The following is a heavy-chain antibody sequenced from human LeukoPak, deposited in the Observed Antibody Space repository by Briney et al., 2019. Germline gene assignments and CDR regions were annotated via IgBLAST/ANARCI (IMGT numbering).Heavy chain of an antibody. CDR1: GFTFGEYA. V-gene: IGHV3-9*01. CDR3: AKEYNSRWYWDYFDY. Sequence: GGSLRLSCAASGFTFGEYAMHWVRQVPGKGLEWGSGISWNSGSIGHADSVKGRFTISRDNGKNSLYLQMNNLRAEDTALYYCAKEYNSRWYWDYFDYWGHGTLVTVSS. J-gene: IGHJ4*01. D-gene: IGHD6-13*01. CDR2: ISWNSGSI.